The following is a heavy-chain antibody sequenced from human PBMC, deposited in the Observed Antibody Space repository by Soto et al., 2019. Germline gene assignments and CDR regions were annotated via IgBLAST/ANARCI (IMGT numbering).Heavy chain of an antibody. J-gene: IGHJ5*02. CDR1: GDSISNNNYY. D-gene: IGHD2-15*01. CDR3: ARQHCGGGICYSWTNVENNWFDP. Sequence: LSLTCTVSGDSISNNNYYWGWIRQPPGKGLEWIGSIYYSGSTYYNPSLKRRVTISVDTSKNQFSLKLSSVTAADTAVYYCARQHCGGGICYSWTNVENNWFDPWGQGTLVTVSS. CDR2: IYYSGST. V-gene: IGHV4-39*01.